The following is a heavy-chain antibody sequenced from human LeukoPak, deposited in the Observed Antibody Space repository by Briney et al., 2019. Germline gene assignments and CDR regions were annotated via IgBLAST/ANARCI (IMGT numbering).Heavy chain of an antibody. D-gene: IGHD5-18*01. CDR3: ARDGCIQIWSAVGGYYDYYMDD. CDR1: GGTFSSYA. V-gene: IGHV1-69*06. CDR2: IIPIFGTA. Sequence: GASVKVSCKASGGTFSSYAISWVRQAPGQGLEWMGGIIPIFGTANYAQKFQGRVTITADKSTSTAYMELRSLRSDDTAVYYCARDGCIQIWSAVGGYYDYYMDDWGKGTTVTVSS. J-gene: IGHJ6*03.